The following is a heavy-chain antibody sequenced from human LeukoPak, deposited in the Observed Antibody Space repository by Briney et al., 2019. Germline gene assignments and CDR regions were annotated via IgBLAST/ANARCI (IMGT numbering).Heavy chain of an antibody. CDR3: ARRGVYGGYQFDY. CDR1: GYSFTSCW. J-gene: IGHJ4*02. CDR2: IYPGDSDT. Sequence: NPGESLKISCKGSGYSFTSCWIGWVRQMPGKGLEWMGIIYPGDSDTRYSPSFQGQVTISADKSISTAYLQWSSLKASDTAMYYCARRGVYGGYQFDYWGQGTLVTVSS. D-gene: IGHD4-17*01. V-gene: IGHV5-51*01.